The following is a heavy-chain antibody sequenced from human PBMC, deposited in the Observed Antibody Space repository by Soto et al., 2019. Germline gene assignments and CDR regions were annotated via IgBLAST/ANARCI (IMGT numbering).Heavy chain of an antibody. Sequence: ASVKVSCKASGGTFSSYTISWVRQAPGQGLEWMGRIIPILGIANYAQKFQGRVTITADKSTSTAYMELSSLRSEDTAVYYCATAGADRPTIDYGDHAVDYWGQGTLVTVSS. CDR2: IIPILGIA. CDR1: GGTFSSYT. J-gene: IGHJ4*02. D-gene: IGHD4-17*01. CDR3: ATAGADRPTIDYGDHAVDY. V-gene: IGHV1-69*02.